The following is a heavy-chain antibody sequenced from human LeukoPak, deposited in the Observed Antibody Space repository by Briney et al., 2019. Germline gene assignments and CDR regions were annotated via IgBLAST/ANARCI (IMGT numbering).Heavy chain of an antibody. J-gene: IGHJ4*02. CDR1: GLTFSSYW. CDR3: SAHETLIVVRPFDY. D-gene: IGHD3-22*01. Sequence: PGGSLTLSCTASGLTFSSYWMHWVRHVQGKGPVWVSRIDPDGTSTSYADSVKGRFTISRDNAKNTLYLQMNSLRAEDAAVYYCSAHETLIVVRPFDYWGQGTVVTVSS. CDR2: IDPDGTST. V-gene: IGHV3-74*01.